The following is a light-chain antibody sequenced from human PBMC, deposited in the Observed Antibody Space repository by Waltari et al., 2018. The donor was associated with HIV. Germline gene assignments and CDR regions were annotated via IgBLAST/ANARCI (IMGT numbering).Light chain of an antibody. Sequence: QSALTQPASVSGSPGQSITISCTGTSSAVGGSNYVSWYQQLPGKAPKLMIYDVSKRPSGVSNRFSGSKSGNTASLTISGLQAEDEADYYCCSYAGSSTWVFGGGTKLTVL. CDR2: DVS. CDR3: CSYAGSSTWV. CDR1: SSAVGGSNY. V-gene: IGLV2-23*02. J-gene: IGLJ3*02.